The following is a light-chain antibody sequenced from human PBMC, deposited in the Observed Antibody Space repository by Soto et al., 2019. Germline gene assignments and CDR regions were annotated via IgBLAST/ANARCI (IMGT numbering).Light chain of an antibody. V-gene: IGKV1-39*01. CDR2: DAS. Sequence: DIQMTQSPSSLSASVGDRVTITCRASQSISSYLNWYQQKPGKAPKLLIYDASSLQSGVPSRFSGSGSGTDFTITISSLQPEDFATYYCQQSYSTPRLTFGGGTKVEIK. J-gene: IGKJ4*01. CDR1: QSISSY. CDR3: QQSYSTPRLT.